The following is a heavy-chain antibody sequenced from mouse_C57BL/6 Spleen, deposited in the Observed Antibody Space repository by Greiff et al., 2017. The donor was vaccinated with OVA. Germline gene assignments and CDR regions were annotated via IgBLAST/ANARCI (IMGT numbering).Heavy chain of an antibody. CDR1: GYAFTNYL. V-gene: IGHV1-54*01. D-gene: IGHD2-3*01. CDR2: IDPNSGGT. CDR3: AREGYDGYYAY. Sequence: QVQLQQSGAELVRPGTSVKVSCKASGYAFTNYLIEWVKQRPGRGLEWIGRIDPNSGGTKYNEKFKSKATLTVDKPSSTAYMQLSSLTSEDSAVYYCAREGYDGYYAYWGQGTTLTVSS. J-gene: IGHJ2*01.